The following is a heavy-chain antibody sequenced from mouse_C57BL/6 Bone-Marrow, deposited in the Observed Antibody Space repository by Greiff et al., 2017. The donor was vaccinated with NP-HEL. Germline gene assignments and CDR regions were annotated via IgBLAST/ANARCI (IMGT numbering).Heavy chain of an antibody. CDR3: ARHGIGGSRGYFDY. CDR2: ISNGGGST. D-gene: IGHD1-1*02. CDR1: GFTFSDYY. V-gene: IGHV5-12*01. Sequence: EVNVVESGGGLVQPGGSLKLSCAASGFTFSDYYMYWVRQTPEKRLEWVAYISNGGGSTYYPDTVKGRFTISRDNAKNTLYLQMSRLKSEDTAMYYCARHGIGGSRGYFDYWGQGTTLTVSS. J-gene: IGHJ2*01.